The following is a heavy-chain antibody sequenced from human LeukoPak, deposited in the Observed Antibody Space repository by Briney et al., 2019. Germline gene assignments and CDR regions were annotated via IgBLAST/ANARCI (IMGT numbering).Heavy chain of an antibody. Sequence: GGSLRLSCAVSGFNFSNHAMHWVRQAPGRGLEWVAVVSYHGTIKYYADSVKGRFTISRDNSKNTLSLQMNSLRAEDTAVYYCVRGSYGMDVWGQGTTVTVSS. CDR2: VSYHGTIK. CDR1: GFNFSNHA. J-gene: IGHJ6*02. V-gene: IGHV3-30*04. CDR3: VRGSYGMDV.